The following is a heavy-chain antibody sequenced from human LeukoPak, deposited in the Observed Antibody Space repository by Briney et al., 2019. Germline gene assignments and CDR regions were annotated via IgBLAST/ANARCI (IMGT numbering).Heavy chain of an antibody. Sequence: GGSLRLSCAASGFTFSSYAMHWVRQAPGKGLEWVAVISYDGSNKYYADSVKGRFTIPRDNSKNTLYLQMNSLRAEDTAVYYCARDGYGGYDFWSGLRPYYFDYWGQGTLVTVSS. D-gene: IGHD3-3*01. CDR3: ARDGYGGYDFWSGLRPYYFDY. CDR1: GFTFSSYA. CDR2: ISYDGSNK. J-gene: IGHJ4*02. V-gene: IGHV3-30-3*01.